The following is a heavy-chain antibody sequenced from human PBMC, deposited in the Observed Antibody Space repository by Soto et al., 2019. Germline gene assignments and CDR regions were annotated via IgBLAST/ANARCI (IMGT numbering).Heavy chain of an antibody. D-gene: IGHD4-17*01. Sequence: SETLSLTCTVSGGSISSGDYYWSWIRQPPGKGLEWIGYIYYSGSTYYNPSLKSRVTISVDTSKNQFSLKLSSVTAADTAVYYCARVDYGEYVWFDYWGQGTLVTVSS. CDR1: GGSISSGDYY. CDR3: ARVDYGEYVWFDY. J-gene: IGHJ4*02. CDR2: IYYSGST. V-gene: IGHV4-30-4*01.